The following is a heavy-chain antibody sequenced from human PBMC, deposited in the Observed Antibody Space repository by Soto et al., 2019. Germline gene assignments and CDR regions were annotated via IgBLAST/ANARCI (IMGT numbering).Heavy chain of an antibody. V-gene: IGHV3-30*04. CDR1: GFTFSSYA. CDR2: IAYDGRNK. CDR3: ARELERVFDY. J-gene: IGHJ4*02. D-gene: IGHD1-1*01. Sequence: GWSLRLSCAASGFTFSSYAMHWVRQAPGKGLEWVAVIAYDGRNKYYADSVKGRFTISRDNSKNTLYLQMNSLRIEDTAVYYCARELERVFDYWGQGTLVTVSS.